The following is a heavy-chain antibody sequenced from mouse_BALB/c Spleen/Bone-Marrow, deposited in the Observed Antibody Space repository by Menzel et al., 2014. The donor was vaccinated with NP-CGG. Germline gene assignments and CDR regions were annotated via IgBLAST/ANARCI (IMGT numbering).Heavy chain of an antibody. CDR2: ISSGGSYT. Sequence: EVKLMESGGGLVKPGGSLKLSCAASGFTLSSYAMSWVRQSPEKRLEWVAEISSGGSYTYYPDTVTGRFTISRDNAKNTLYLEMSSLRSEDTAMYYCARSPQRDYAMDYWGQGTSVTVSS. D-gene: IGHD3-2*02. CDR1: GFTLSSYA. V-gene: IGHV5-9-4*01. CDR3: ARSPQRDYAMDY. J-gene: IGHJ4*01.